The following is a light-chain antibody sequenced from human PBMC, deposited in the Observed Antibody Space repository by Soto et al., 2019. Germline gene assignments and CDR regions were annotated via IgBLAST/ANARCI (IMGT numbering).Light chain of an antibody. Sequence: QSALTPPPSVSGAPGQSVTISSPGASSAVGSYNRVSWFQQPPGTAPKLLIYEVSNRPSGVPDRISGSKSGNTASLTISGLQAEDEADYYCSSYTSSSTYVFGTGTKVTVL. V-gene: IGLV2-18*02. CDR1: SSAVGSYNR. CDR3: SSYTSSSTYV. CDR2: EVS. J-gene: IGLJ1*01.